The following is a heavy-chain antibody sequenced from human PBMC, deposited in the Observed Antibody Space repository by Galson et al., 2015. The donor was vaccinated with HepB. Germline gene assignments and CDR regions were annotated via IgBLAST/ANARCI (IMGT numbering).Heavy chain of an antibody. CDR1: GFTFSSYA. Sequence: SLRLSCAASGFTFSSYAMHWVRQAPGKGLEWVAFIRYDGSNKYYADSVKGRFTISRDNSKNTLYLQMNSLRAEDTAVYYCALGITENYYYYYGMDVWGQGTTVTVSS. J-gene: IGHJ6*02. D-gene: IGHD1-14*01. CDR3: ALGITENYYYYYGMDV. V-gene: IGHV3-30*02. CDR2: IRYDGSNK.